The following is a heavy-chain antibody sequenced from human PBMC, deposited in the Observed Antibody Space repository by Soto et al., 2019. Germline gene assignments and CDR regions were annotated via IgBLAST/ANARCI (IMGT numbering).Heavy chain of an antibody. J-gene: IGHJ4*02. CDR1: GDSVSSNSAA. D-gene: IGHD2-2*02. CDR3: ALIVVVPAAIVCCTAMVTYYFDY. V-gene: IGHV6-1*01. CDR2: TYYSTKWYN. Sequence: SETLSLTCAISGDSVSSNSAAWNWIRQSPSRGLEWLGRTYYSTKWYNDYAVSVKSRITINPDTSKNQFSLQLNSVTPEDMAVYYCALIVVVPAAIVCCTAMVTYYFDYWGQGTLVTVS.